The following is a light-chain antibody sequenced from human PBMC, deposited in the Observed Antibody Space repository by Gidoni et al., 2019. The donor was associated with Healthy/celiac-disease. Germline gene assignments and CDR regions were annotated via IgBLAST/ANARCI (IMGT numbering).Light chain of an antibody. CDR2: TAS. Sequence: DLQMTQSPSSLSASVGNRVTITCRASQSISSYLHWYQQKPGKAPKLLIYTASSLQSGVPSRFSGSGSGTDFTLTISSLQPEDFATYYCQQSYSTPLTFGGXTKVEIK. CDR1: QSISSY. J-gene: IGKJ4*02. CDR3: QQSYSTPLT. V-gene: IGKV1-39*01.